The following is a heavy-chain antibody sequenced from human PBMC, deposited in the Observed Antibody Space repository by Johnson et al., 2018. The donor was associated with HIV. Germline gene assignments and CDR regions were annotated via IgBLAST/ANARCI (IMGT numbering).Heavy chain of an antibody. CDR2: IKRGVDGGTT. V-gene: IGHV3-15*01. Sequence: VQLVESGGGLVTPGGSLRISCSASGLKFYNAWMTWVRQAPGKGLEWVGHIKRGVDGGTTDYAAPVKGRFTISRDDSKNTLYLQMNSLKTEDTAVYYCTTAGLRYFDWFTGAFDIWGQGTMVTVSS. J-gene: IGHJ3*02. D-gene: IGHD3-9*01. CDR1: GLKFYNAW. CDR3: TTAGLRYFDWFTGAFDI.